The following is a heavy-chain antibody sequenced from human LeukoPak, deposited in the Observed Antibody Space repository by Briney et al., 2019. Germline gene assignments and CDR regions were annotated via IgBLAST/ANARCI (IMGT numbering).Heavy chain of an antibody. CDR2: VNDNGAAT. J-gene: IGHJ6*03. CDR1: GFTSSNYA. Sequence: GGSLRLSCAASGFTSSNYAMSWVRQAPGKGLKWVATVNDNGAATYYADSVKGRFTISRDNSYNTVSLQMNGLRDEDTGVYYCAKGLKTGVGPYMGYHYYMDVWGKGATVTVSS. V-gene: IGHV3-23*01. D-gene: IGHD3-16*01. CDR3: AKGLKTGVGPYMGYHYYMDV.